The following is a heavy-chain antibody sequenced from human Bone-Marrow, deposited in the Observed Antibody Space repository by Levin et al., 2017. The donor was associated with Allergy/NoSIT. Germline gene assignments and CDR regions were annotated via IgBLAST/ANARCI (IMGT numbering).Heavy chain of an antibody. CDR2: ISGSGRYI. V-gene: IGHV3-21*01. J-gene: IGHJ6*02. CDR3: ARPWVQDGNNYYFYGMDV. Sequence: GESLKISCEASGFTFTDYSVNWVRQAPGKGLQWVSSISGSGRYIYSADSMKGRLNISRDSAQNSLFLHIHSLRAEDTAVYYCARPWVQDGNNYYFYGMDVWGRGTTVTVSS. D-gene: IGHD5-24*01. CDR1: GFTFTDYS.